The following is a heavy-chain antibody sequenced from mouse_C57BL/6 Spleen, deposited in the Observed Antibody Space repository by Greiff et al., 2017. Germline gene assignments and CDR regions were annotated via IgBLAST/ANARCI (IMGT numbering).Heavy chain of an antibody. V-gene: IGHV1-64*01. Sequence: QVQLQQPGAELVKPGASVKLSCKASGYTFTSYWMHWVKQRPGQGLEWIGMIPPNSGSTNYNEKFKSKATLTVDKSSSTAYMQLSSLTSEDSAVYYCAREVEYYFDYWGQGTTLTVSS. D-gene: IGHD1-1*01. CDR1: GYTFTSYW. CDR3: AREVEYYFDY. CDR2: IPPNSGST. J-gene: IGHJ2*01.